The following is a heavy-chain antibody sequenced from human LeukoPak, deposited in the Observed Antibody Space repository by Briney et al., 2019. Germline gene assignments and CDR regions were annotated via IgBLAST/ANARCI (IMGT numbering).Heavy chain of an antibody. Sequence: SETLSLTCTVSGGSISSYYWSWIRQPAGKGLEWIGRIYTSGSTNYNPSLKSRVTISVDTSKNQFSLMLSSVTAADTAVYYCARRITGTTSDSFDYWGQGTLVTVSS. D-gene: IGHD1-20*01. J-gene: IGHJ4*02. CDR2: IYTSGST. V-gene: IGHV4-4*07. CDR1: GGSISSYY. CDR3: ARRITGTTSDSFDY.